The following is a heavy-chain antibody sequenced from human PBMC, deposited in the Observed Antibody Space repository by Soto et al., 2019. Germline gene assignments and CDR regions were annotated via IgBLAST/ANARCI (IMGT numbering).Heavy chain of an antibody. CDR1: GYTFTSYY. D-gene: IGHD6-25*01. Sequence: ASVKVSCKASGYTFTSYYMHWVRQAPGQGLEWMGIINPSGGSTSYAQKFQGRVTMTRDTSTSTVYMGLSSLRSEDTAVYYWARRPSSGCFGVDYYAWGQGTLVTVSS. CDR2: INPSGGST. CDR3: ARRPSSGCFGVDYYA. V-gene: IGHV1-46*01. J-gene: IGHJ4*02.